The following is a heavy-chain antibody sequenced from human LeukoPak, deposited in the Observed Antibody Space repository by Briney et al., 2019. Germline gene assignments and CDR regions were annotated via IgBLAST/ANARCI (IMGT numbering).Heavy chain of an antibody. CDR1: GYSFTSYW. Sequence: GESLKISCKVSGYSFTSYWIARVRQMPGKGLEWMGIIYPDDADTTYSPSFEGQVTFSVDRFVSTAYLHWSSLKASDTAMYYYARQGELGVAGYDYWGQGTRVTVSS. D-gene: IGHD6-19*01. CDR2: IYPDDADT. V-gene: IGHV5-51*01. CDR3: ARQGELGVAGYDY. J-gene: IGHJ4*02.